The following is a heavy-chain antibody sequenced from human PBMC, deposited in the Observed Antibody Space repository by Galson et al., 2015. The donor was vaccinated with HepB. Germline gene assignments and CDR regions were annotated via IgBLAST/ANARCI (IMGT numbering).Heavy chain of an antibody. V-gene: IGHV3-30*04. CDR1: GFTFSSYA. Sequence: SLRLSCAASGFTFSSYAMHWVRQAPGKGLEWVAVISYDGSNKYYADSVKGRFTISRDNSKNTLYLQMNSLRAEDTAVYYCARVLRDGYNYGEFDYWGQGTLVTVSS. CDR3: ARVLRDGYNYGEFDY. CDR2: ISYDGSNK. J-gene: IGHJ4*02. D-gene: IGHD5-24*01.